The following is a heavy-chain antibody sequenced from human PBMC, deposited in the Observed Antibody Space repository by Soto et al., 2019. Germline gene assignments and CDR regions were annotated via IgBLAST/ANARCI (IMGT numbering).Heavy chain of an antibody. J-gene: IGHJ6*02. D-gene: IGHD3-3*01. Sequence: ASVKVSCKASGGTFSSYAISWVRQAPGQGLEWMGGIIPIFGTANYAQKFQGRVTITADESTSTAYMELSSLRSEDTAVYYCARDDVLRFLEWSPARYYGMDVWGQGTTVTVSS. V-gene: IGHV1-69*13. CDR2: IIPIFGTA. CDR3: ARDDVLRFLEWSPARYYGMDV. CDR1: GGTFSSYA.